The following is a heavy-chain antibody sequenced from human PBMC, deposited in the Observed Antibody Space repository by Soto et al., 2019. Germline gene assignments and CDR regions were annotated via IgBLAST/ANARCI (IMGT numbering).Heavy chain of an antibody. V-gene: IGHV4-39*01. CDR1: GGSISGSSDY. CDR3: ARHTVSFLG. D-gene: IGHD4-17*01. Sequence: QLQLQESGPGLVKPSETLSLNCTVSGGSISGSSDYWGWIRQSPGKGLEWIGSLYYSGTTYYNPALRCRVTASLDPAKNQSSLKLTAVAAAYTAVYYSARHTVSFLGWCQGTLVSVSS. J-gene: IGHJ4*02. CDR2: LYYSGTT.